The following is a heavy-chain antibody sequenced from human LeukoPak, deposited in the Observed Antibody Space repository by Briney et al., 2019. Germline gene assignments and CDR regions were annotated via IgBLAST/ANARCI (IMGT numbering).Heavy chain of an antibody. V-gene: IGHV4-31*03. Sequence: SDTLSLICTVSGGSISSGGYYWSWIRQHPGKGLEWIGYIYYSGSTYYNPSLKSRVTISVDTSKNQFSLKLSSVTAADTAVYYCAREVRTGWFDPWGQGTLVTVSS. CDR3: AREVRTGWFDP. CDR1: GGSISSGGYY. CDR2: IYYSGST. J-gene: IGHJ5*02.